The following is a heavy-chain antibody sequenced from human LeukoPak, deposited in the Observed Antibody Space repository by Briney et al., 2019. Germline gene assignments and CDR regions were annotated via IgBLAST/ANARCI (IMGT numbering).Heavy chain of an antibody. V-gene: IGHV1-69*01. CDR3: ARERGYCSSTSCSPANRLEYFQH. CDR2: IIPIFGTA. J-gene: IGHJ1*01. Sequence: SVKVSCKAPGGTFSSYAISWVRQAPGQGLEWMGGIIPIFGTANYAQKFQGRVTITADESTSTAYMELSSLRSEDTAVYYCARERGYCSSTSCSPANRLEYFQHWGQGTLVTVSS. CDR1: GGTFSSYA. D-gene: IGHD2-2*01.